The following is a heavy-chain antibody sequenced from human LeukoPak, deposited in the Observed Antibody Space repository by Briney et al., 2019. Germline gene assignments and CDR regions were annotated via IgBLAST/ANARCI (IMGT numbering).Heavy chain of an antibody. V-gene: IGHV3-23*01. Sequence: GGSLRLSCEASGFAFSTYAMSWVRQAPGKGLQWVSGISSSDGGSYYTGSVEGRFAISRDNSKNTVYLQMNNLRAEDTAVYYCAKCMSESGVCLNFDHWGQGTLVAVSS. D-gene: IGHD2-8*02. J-gene: IGHJ4*02. CDR2: ISSSDGGS. CDR3: AKCMSESGVCLNFDH. CDR1: GFAFSTYA.